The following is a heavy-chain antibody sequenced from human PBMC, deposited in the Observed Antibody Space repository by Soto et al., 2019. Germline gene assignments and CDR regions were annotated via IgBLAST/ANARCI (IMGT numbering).Heavy chain of an antibody. V-gene: IGHV3-30-3*01. CDR2: ISYDGSDK. Sequence: QVQLVESGGGVVQPGRSLRLSCAASGFTFSTYAMEWVRQAPGKGLDWVALISYDGSDKYYADSVKGRFTISRDNSKNTLYLQMNSLRLEDTDVYYCERPVEPFYYYGMDVWGQGTMVTVSS. J-gene: IGHJ6*02. CDR3: ERPVEPFYYYGMDV. CDR1: GFTFSTYA.